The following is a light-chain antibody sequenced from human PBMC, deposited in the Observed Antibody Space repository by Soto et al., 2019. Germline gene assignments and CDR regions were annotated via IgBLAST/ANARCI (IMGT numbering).Light chain of an antibody. V-gene: IGKV3-15*01. CDR3: QQYADWPLT. CDR2: KTS. Sequence: EVVMTQSPATLSVSPGERTSLSCRASQSVGTNLGWYQQKPGQAPRLLIYKTSTRATGVPARFSGSGSGTEFTLPISSLQSEDIAVYYCQQYADWPLTFGGGTNVDIK. CDR1: QSVGTN. J-gene: IGKJ4*01.